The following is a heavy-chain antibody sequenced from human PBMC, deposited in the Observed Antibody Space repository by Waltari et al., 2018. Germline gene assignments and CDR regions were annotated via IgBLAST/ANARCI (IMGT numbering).Heavy chain of an antibody. J-gene: IGHJ3*02. V-gene: IGHV4-34*01. CDR2: SNHSGDT. CDR1: GGSFTGYW. Sequence: QVQLQQWGAGLLKPAETLSLTCAVYGGSFTGYWWKWVRQVPGKGLGWIGESNHSGDTNYSPSLRSRLTISLDTSTNQLSLRLNSVTAADTGVYFCARDSEMGAVFDIWGQGTVVTVSS. CDR3: ARDSEMGAVFDI. D-gene: IGHD3-16*01.